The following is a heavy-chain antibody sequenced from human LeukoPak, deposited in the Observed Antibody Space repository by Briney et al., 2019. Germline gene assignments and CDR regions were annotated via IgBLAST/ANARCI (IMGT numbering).Heavy chain of an antibody. Sequence: PSETLSLTCSASGVSISGGYFYWSWIRQPAGKGLEWIGRIYSSGTTDYNPSLKSRVTISVDTSKNRFSLELSSVTAADTAVYYCARGGDGYNYFEYWGQGTLVTVSS. D-gene: IGHD5-24*01. CDR1: GVSISGGYFY. J-gene: IGHJ4*02. V-gene: IGHV4-61*02. CDR3: ARGGDGYNYFEY. CDR2: IYSSGTT.